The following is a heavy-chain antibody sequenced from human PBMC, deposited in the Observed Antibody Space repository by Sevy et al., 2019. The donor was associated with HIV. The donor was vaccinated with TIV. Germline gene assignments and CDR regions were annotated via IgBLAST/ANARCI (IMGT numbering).Heavy chain of an antibody. D-gene: IGHD2-2*01. CDR1: GYSFSDYY. CDR3: ARDSVVVPAALRY. Sequence: ASVKVSCKASGYSFSDYYMHWVRQAPGQGLEWMGWINPKSGGRKFAQQFQGRVSLTRDTSISTAYMDLTRLSADDTAIYYCARDSVVVPAALRYWGQGTLVTVSS. J-gene: IGHJ4*02. V-gene: IGHV1-2*02. CDR2: INPKSGGR.